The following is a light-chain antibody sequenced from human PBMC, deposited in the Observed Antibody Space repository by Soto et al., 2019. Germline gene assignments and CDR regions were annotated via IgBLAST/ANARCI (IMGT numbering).Light chain of an antibody. CDR1: QSVSSSY. Sequence: EIVLTQSPGTLSLSPGERATLSCRASQSVSSSYVAWYQLRPGQAPRLFIYGASRRATGIPDRFSGSGSGTDFTLSISRLEPEDFAVYYCQQYGRSPPTFGGGTKVEIK. CDR2: GAS. CDR3: QQYGRSPPT. J-gene: IGKJ4*01. V-gene: IGKV3-20*01.